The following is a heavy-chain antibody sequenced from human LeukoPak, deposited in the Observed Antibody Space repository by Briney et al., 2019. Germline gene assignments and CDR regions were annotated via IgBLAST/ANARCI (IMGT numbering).Heavy chain of an antibody. V-gene: IGHV4-59*01. J-gene: IGHJ4*02. Sequence: PSETLSLTCTVSGDSFSYFYWSWIRQPPGKGLEWIGYIYNSGSTSYNPSLKSRVTVSLDTSQNQFSLKLSSLTAADTAVYYCARGVVAAAGRTFDFWGQGTLVTVSS. D-gene: IGHD6-13*01. CDR2: IYNSGST. CDR1: GDSFSYFY. CDR3: ARGVVAAAGRTFDF.